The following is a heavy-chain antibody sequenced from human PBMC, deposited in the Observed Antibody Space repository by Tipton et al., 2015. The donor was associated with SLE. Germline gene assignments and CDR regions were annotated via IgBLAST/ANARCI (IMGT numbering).Heavy chain of an antibody. D-gene: IGHD6-13*01. CDR3: ARGGSSWYLTHYYYYGMDV. CDR2: IYHSGST. J-gene: IGHJ6*02. Sequence: LRLSCAVSGYSISSGYYWGWIRQPPGKGLEWIGSIYHSGSTYYNPSLKSRVTISVDTSKNQFSLKLSSVTAADTAVYYCARGGSSWYLTHYYYYGMDVWGQGTTVTVTS. CDR1: GYSISSGYY. V-gene: IGHV4-38-2*01.